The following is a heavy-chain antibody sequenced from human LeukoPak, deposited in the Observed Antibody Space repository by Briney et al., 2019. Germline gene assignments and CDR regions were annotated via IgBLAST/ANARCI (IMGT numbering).Heavy chain of an antibody. J-gene: IGHJ4*02. CDR1: GFTFSSYA. D-gene: IGHD4-23*01. CDR3: ANLLRWEPY. Sequence: PGGSLRLSCAASGFTFSSYAMHWARQAPGKGLEWVAVISYDGSNKYYGDSVKGRFTISRDNSKNTLYLQMNSLRVDDTAVYYCANLLRWEPYWGQGTLVTVSS. V-gene: IGHV3-30*04. CDR2: ISYDGSNK.